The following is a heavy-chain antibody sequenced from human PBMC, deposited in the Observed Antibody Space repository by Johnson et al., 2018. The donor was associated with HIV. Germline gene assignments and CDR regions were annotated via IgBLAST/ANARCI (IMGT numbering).Heavy chain of an antibody. CDR2: ISSSGSTI. J-gene: IGHJ3*02. Sequence: QVQLVESGGGLVKPGGSLRLSCAASGFTFSDYYMSWIRQAPGKGLEWVSYISSSGSTIYYADSVNGRFSISRDNAKNSLYLQMNSLRAEDTAVYYCARGRKDIAAVDGLDTDGFDMGGQGTMVTASS. V-gene: IGHV3-11*04. D-gene: IGHD6-13*01. CDR3: ARGRKDIAAVDGLDTDGFDM. CDR1: GFTFSDYY.